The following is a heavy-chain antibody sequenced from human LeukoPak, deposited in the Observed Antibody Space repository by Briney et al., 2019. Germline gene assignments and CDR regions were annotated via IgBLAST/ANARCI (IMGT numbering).Heavy chain of an antibody. CDR1: GFPFDDYA. CDR3: AKSGCSSISCYFNF. V-gene: IGHV3-9*03. J-gene: IGHJ4*02. CDR2: ISWNSGSI. Sequence: GGSLRLSCVASGFPFDDYAMHWVRQVPGKGLEWVSGISWNSGSIGYADSVKGRFTISRDNATNSLYLQMNSVRAEDMALYYCAKSGCSSISCYFNFWGQGTLVTVSS. D-gene: IGHD2-2*01.